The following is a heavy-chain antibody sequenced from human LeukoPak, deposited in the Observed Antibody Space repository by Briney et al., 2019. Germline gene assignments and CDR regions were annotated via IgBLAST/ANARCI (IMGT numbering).Heavy chain of an antibody. CDR3: ARPLTSRSYSWFAP. D-gene: IGHD6-6*01. CDR2: IHYSGST. CDR1: GDSSSRGRDS. J-gene: IGHJ5*02. V-gene: IGHV4-39*01. Sequence: PSETLAITCTVSGDSSSRGRDSWGWIRQPPGKGLEWIGSIHYSGSTYYNPSLNSRVTISVYTPKNQFSLKLSSVTAADTAVYYCARPLTSRSYSWFAPWGQGTLVTVSS.